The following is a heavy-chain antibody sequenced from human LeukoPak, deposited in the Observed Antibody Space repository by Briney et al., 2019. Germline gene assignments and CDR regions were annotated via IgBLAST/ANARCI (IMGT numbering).Heavy chain of an antibody. J-gene: IGHJ1*01. D-gene: IGHD2-21*01. CDR1: GYTLTELS. CDR3: ATAVSIVVVSYFQH. CDR2: FDPEDGET. V-gene: IGHV1-24*01. Sequence: ASVKVSCKVSGYTLTELSMHWVRQAPGKGLEWMGGFDPEDGETIYAQKFQGRVTMTEDTFTDTAYMELISLRSEDTAVYYCATAVSIVVVSYFQHWGQGTLVTVSS.